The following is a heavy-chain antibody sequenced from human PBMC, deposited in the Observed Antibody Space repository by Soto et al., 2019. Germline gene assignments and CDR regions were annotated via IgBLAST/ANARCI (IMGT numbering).Heavy chain of an antibody. CDR2: IDDGGST. CDR3: SRTPYRKRLIRSYYYYGMDV. Sequence: SETLSLTCGLNGGSFSGYFWSWIRQPPGRGLEWIGEIDDGGSTKYNPSLKSRVTISLDTSKSQFSLTLDSTTAADTAVYYCSRTPYRKRLIRSYYYYGMDVWGQGTTVTVSS. CDR1: GGSFSGYF. J-gene: IGHJ6*02. V-gene: IGHV4-34*01. D-gene: IGHD3-16*01.